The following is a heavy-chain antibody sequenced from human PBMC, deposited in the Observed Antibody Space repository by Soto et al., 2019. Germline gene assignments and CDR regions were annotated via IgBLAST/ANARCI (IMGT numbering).Heavy chain of an antibody. CDR1: GGSFSGYY. V-gene: IGHV4-34*01. J-gene: IGHJ4*02. CDR2: INHSGST. D-gene: IGHD2-2*01. CDR3: AGTGDICSSTSCYSYFDY. Sequence: SETLSLTCAVYGGSFSGYYWSWIRQPPGKGLEWIGEINHSGSTNYNPSLKSRVTISVDTSKNQFSLKLSSVTAADTAVYYCAGTGDICSSTSCYSYFDYWGQGTLVTVSS.